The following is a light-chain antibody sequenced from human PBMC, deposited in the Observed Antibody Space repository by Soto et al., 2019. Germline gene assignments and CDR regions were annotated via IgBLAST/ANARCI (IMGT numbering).Light chain of an antibody. Sequence: DIQMTQAPSTLSASLGERVTITCRASQSISSWLAWYQQKPGKAPKLLIYDASSLESGVPSRFSGSGSGTEFTLTISSLQPDDFATYYCHQYNSYSFGQGTKVDI. V-gene: IGKV1-5*01. CDR1: QSISSW. J-gene: IGKJ1*01. CDR3: HQYNSYS. CDR2: DAS.